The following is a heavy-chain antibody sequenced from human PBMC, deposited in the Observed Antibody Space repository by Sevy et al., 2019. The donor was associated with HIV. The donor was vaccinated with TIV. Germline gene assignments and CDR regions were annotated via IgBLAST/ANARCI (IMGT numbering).Heavy chain of an antibody. CDR1: GFTFSSHG. J-gene: IGHJ4*02. V-gene: IGHV3-33*01. D-gene: IGHD4-4*01. Sequence: GGSLRLSCAASGFTFSSHGMHWVRQAPGKGLEWVAVIWYDGSNKYYADSVKGRFTISRDNYKSTLFLQINSLRAEDTAVYFCARDKDYSNYLPDYWGQGTLVTVSS. CDR3: ARDKDYSNYLPDY. CDR2: IWYDGSNK.